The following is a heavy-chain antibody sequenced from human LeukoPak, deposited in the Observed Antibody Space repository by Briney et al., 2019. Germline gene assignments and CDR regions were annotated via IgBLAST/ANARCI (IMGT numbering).Heavy chain of an antibody. V-gene: IGHV3-7*01. CDR1: GFSFSSYW. CDR3: ARGVDSAIDW. CDR2: INGDGRDK. Sequence: GGSLRLSCAASGFSFSSYWMNWVRQDPGEGLEWVADINGDGRDKYYVGSVRGRFTISRDNADNALYLQMNSLRGDDTALYYCARGVDSAIDWWGQGTLVTVSS. J-gene: IGHJ4*02. D-gene: IGHD3-9*01.